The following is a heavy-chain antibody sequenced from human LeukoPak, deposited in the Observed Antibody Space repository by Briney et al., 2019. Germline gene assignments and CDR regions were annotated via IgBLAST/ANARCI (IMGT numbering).Heavy chain of an antibody. CDR3: ARLSDSGGRHFDY. D-gene: IGHD2-15*01. V-gene: IGHV3-48*03. Sequence: GGSLRLSCAASGFTFSSYEINWVRQAPGKGLEWVSYISSSGSTIYYADSVKGRFTISRDNAKNSLYLQMNSLRAEDTAVYYCARLSDSGGRHFDYWGQGTLVTVSS. J-gene: IGHJ4*02. CDR1: GFTFSSYE. CDR2: ISSSGSTI.